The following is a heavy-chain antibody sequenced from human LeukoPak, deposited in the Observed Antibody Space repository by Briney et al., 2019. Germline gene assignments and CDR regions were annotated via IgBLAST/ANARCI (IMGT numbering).Heavy chain of an antibody. V-gene: IGHV4-39*01. CDR1: GGSISSSSYY. J-gene: IGHJ4*02. CDR3: ARSVVVVVPGTVDY. Sequence: SETLSLTCTVSGGSISSSSYYWGWIRQPPGKGLEWLGSVYYTVSAYYNPSLKSRVTISVDTSNNQFSLKLSSVTAADTAVYYCARSVVVVVPGTVDYWGQGTLVTVSS. D-gene: IGHD2-15*01. CDR2: VYYTVSA.